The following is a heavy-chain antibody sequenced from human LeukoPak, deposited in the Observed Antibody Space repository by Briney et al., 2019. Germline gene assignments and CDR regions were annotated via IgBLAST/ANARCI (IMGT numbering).Heavy chain of an antibody. D-gene: IGHD1-14*01. V-gene: IGHV3-7*01. CDR3: ASGKTVGFY. CDR1: GFTFSNNW. Sequence: GGSLRLSCAVSGFTFSNNWMSWVRQAPGKGLEWVANIKEDGSEENYVDSVKGRLTISRDNAKNSLFLQMNNLRAEDTAIYYCASGKTVGFYWGQGTLVTVSS. CDR2: IKEDGSEE. J-gene: IGHJ4*02.